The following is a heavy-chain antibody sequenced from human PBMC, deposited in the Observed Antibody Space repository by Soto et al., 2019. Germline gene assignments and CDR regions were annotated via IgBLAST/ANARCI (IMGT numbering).Heavy chain of an antibody. CDR2: ISYDGSNK. Sequence: GGSLRLSCAASGFTFSSYGMRWVRQAPGKGLEWVAVISYDGSNKYYADSVKGRFTISRDNSKNTLYLQMNSLRAEDTAVYYCAKGSGVTVERDIDYWGQGTLVTVSS. CDR3: AKGSGVTVERDIDY. J-gene: IGHJ4*02. V-gene: IGHV3-30*18. D-gene: IGHD1-1*01. CDR1: GFTFSSYG.